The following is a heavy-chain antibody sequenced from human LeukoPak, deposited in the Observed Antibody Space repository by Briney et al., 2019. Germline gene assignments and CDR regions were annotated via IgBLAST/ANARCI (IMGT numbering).Heavy chain of an antibody. J-gene: IGHJ6*02. V-gene: IGHV3-43*02. CDR3: ATWAFYHSLDV. CDR2: INKDGGAT. CDR1: GSTFDAYA. Sequence: GGSLRLSCEASGSTFDAYAMHWVRQAPGKGLEWVSLINKDGGATYYADSVKGRFTISRDNSKNSLYLQMNSLRSEDTALYYCATWAFYHSLDVWGQGTTVTVSS. D-gene: IGHD1-26*01.